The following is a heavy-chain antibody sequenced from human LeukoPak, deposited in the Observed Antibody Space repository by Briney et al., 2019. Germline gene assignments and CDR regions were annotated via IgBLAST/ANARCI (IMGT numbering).Heavy chain of an antibody. D-gene: IGHD3-3*01. CDR3: ARLWSGYFDDDAFDI. J-gene: IGHJ3*02. V-gene: IGHV4-38-2*01. Sequence: PSETLSLTCAVSGYSISSGYYWGWIRQPRGKGLVWIGSFSHSGSIHYNPSLKSRVTISLDTSKNQFSLKLSSVTAADTAVYYCARLWSGYFDDDAFDIWGQGTMVTVSS. CDR1: GYSISSGYY. CDR2: FSHSGSI.